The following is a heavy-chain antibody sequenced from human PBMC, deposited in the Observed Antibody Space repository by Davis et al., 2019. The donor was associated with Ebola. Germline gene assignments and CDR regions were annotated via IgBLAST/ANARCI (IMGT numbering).Heavy chain of an antibody. CDR2: VAFDGGDK. D-gene: IGHD4-11*01. V-gene: IGHV3-30*04. CDR3: ATQGGYSNGGHFDF. CDR1: GFTFSNSA. Sequence: GESLKISCAASGFTFSNSAMVWVRQAPGKGLEWVASVAFDGGDKFYADSVKGRFTISRDDSKDTLYLQMSSLRADDTAVYYCATQGGYSNGGHFDFWGQGTLVTVSS. J-gene: IGHJ4*02.